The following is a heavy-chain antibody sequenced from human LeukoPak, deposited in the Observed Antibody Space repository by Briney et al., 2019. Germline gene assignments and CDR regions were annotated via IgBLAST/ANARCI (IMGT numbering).Heavy chain of an antibody. V-gene: IGHV3-23*01. CDR3: AQAGAFLGGYYYYYHGLDV. J-gene: IGHJ6*02. Sequence: PGASLRLSCAASGFTFSNYAMSWVRQAPGKGLEWVSAISGSGGSTYYADSGKGRFTISRDNSKNTLYLQMNTLSTRDTAVSYCAQAGAFLGGYYYYYHGLDVRGQGTTVTVSS. CDR1: GFTFSNYA. D-gene: IGHD3-3*01. CDR2: ISGSGGST.